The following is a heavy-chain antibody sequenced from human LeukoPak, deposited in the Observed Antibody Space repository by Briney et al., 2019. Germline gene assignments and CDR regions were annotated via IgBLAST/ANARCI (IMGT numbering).Heavy chain of an antibody. CDR1: GFTFSSNA. CDR3: AKDYYYGSRSPPSGPFDY. J-gene: IGHJ4*02. D-gene: IGHD3-10*01. V-gene: IGHV3-23*01. CDR2: ISGSGGST. Sequence: GGSLRLSCAASGFTFSSNAMSWVRQAPGKGLEWASAISGSGGSTYYADSVKGRFTISRDNSKNTLYLQMNSLRAEDTAVYYCAKDYYYGSRSPPSGPFDYWGQGTLVTVSS.